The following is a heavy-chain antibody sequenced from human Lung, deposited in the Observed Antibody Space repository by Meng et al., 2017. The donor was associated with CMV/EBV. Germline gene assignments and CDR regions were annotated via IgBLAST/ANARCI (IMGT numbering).Heavy chain of an antibody. Sequence: PCEESGFTFSRFGMHLVRQAPGPGLECVAYTRYDATNKYYVDSVKGRFTISIDNSKNTLYLQMNSLRAEDTAVYYCAKDLGRSVGAAETWGQGTLVTVSS. D-gene: IGHD1-26*01. J-gene: IGHJ5*02. CDR2: TRYDATNK. V-gene: IGHV3-30*02. CDR1: GFTFSRFG. CDR3: AKDLGRSVGAAET.